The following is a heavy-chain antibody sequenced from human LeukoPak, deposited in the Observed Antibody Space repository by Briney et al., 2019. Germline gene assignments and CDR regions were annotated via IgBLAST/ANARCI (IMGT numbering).Heavy chain of an antibody. D-gene: IGHD6-13*01. CDR1: GFTFSSYA. CDR3: AKIAAAGNVGYFDY. J-gene: IGHJ4*02. Sequence: PGGSLRLSCAASGFTFSSYAMSRVRQAPGKGLEWVSTISGSGGATYYADSVKGRFTISRDNSKNTLYLQMNSLRTEDTAVYYCAKIAAAGNVGYFDYWGQGALVTVSS. CDR2: ISGSGGAT. V-gene: IGHV3-23*01.